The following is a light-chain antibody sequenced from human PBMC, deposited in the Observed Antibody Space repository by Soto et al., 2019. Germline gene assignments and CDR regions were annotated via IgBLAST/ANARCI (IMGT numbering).Light chain of an antibody. CDR3: SSYTSSSNVV. Sequence: QSALTQPASVSGSPGQSITISCTGTSSDVGGYNSVSWYQHHPGKAPKLMIHEVSNRPSGVSNRFSGSKSGNTASLTISGLQAEDEADYYCSSYTSSSNVVFGGGTKLTVL. CDR2: EVS. V-gene: IGLV2-14*01. J-gene: IGLJ2*01. CDR1: SSDVGGYNS.